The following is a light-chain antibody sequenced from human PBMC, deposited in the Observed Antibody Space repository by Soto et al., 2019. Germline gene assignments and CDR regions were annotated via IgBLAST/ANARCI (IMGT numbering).Light chain of an antibody. V-gene: IGKV1-9*01. CDR1: QGINSY. Sequence: DIQLTQSPSFLSASGGDRVTTTCRASQGINSYLAWYQQKPGKVPKLLIYAASTLQSGVPSRFSGSGSGTEFTLTISSLQPEDFATYYCQQINSYPITFGQGTRLEI. J-gene: IGKJ5*01. CDR3: QQINSYPIT. CDR2: AAS.